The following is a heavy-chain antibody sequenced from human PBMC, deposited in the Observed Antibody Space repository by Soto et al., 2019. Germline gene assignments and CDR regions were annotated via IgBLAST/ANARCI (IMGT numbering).Heavy chain of an antibody. J-gene: IGHJ6*02. D-gene: IGHD2-8*01. CDR3: ARDGGYCTNGVCYYYYGMDV. CDR2: INSDGSST. CDR1: GFTFSSYW. V-gene: IGHV3-74*01. Sequence: GGSLRLSCAASGFTFSSYWMHWVRQAPGKGLVWVSRINSDGSSTSYADSVKGRFTISRDNAKNTLDLQMNSLRAEDTAVYYCARDGGYCTNGVCYYYYGMDVWGQGTTVTVSS.